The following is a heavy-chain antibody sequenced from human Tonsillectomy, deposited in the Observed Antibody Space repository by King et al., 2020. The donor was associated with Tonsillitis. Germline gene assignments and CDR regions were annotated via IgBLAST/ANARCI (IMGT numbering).Heavy chain of an antibody. CDR1: GFTFSSYA. CDR2: ISYDGSNE. V-gene: IGHV3-30-3*01. Sequence: VQLVESGGGVVQPGRSLRLSCAASGFTFSSYAMHWVRQAPGKGLEWVAVISYDGSNEYYADSVKGRFTIPRDNSKNTMYVQMNSLRAEDTAVYHCARARDSVMVVADGGAFDNWGQGTVVTVSS. D-gene: IGHD2-15*01. J-gene: IGHJ3*02. CDR3: ARARDSVMVVADGGAFDN.